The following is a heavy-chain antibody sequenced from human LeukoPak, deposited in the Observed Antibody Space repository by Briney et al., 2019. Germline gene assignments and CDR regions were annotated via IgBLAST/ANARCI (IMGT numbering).Heavy chain of an antibody. V-gene: IGHV4-34*01. Sequence: PSETLSLTCAVYGGSFRGYYWSWLRQPPGKGLEGIGEINHSGSTNCNPSLKSRVTISVDTSKNPVYLKLSSVTAADTAVYYCARGPPRNLWFGGHPSGFDPWGQGTLVTVSS. CDR1: GGSFRGYY. D-gene: IGHD3-10*01. J-gene: IGHJ5*02. CDR3: ARGPPRNLWFGGHPSGFDP. CDR2: INHSGST.